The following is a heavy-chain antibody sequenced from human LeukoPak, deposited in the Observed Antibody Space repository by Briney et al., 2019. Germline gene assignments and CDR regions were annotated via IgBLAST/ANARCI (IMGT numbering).Heavy chain of an antibody. J-gene: IGHJ4*02. CDR3: GRDGSGSPYY. CDR2: ISSSSHMI. V-gene: IGHV3-11*01. D-gene: IGHD1-26*01. CDR1: GFSFSDYY. Sequence: GGSLRLSCEVSGFSFSDYYMTWMRQAPGKGLEWIAYISSSSHMIYYADSVKGRFPIYRDNAKNSLYLQINRLRAEDTAVYYCGRDGSGSPYYWGQGTLVTVSS.